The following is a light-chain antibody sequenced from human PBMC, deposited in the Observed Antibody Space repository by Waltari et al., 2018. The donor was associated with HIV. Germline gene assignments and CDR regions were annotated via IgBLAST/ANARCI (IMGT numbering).Light chain of an antibody. V-gene: IGKV3-15*01. J-gene: IGKJ2*01. Sequence: ETVLPQYTATLFVSHGERATLLLRARQSISSNLAWYQQKPAQAPRLLMYDASTRATGIPARFSGSGSGTEFTLTISSLQSEDFAVYYCQQYNNWPPGYTFGQGTKLQIK. CDR2: DAS. CDR3: QQYNNWPPGYT. CDR1: QSISSN.